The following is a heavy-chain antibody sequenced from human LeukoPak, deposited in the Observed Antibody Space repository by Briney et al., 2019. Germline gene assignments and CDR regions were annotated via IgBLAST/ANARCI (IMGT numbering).Heavy chain of an antibody. CDR3: ARDPYGDYLDY. CDR1: GFTFKNYG. Sequence: GGSLRLSCAASGFTFKNYGLTWVRQAPGKGLEWLSYISANGDTIFYADSVKGRCTISRDNAKKSLYLQMDSLRAEDTAVYYCARDPYGDYLDYWGQGTLVTVSS. D-gene: IGHD4-17*01. J-gene: IGHJ4*02. CDR2: ISANGDTI. V-gene: IGHV3-48*01.